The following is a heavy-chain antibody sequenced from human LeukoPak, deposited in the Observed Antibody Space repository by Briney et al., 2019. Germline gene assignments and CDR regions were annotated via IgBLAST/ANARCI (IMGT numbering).Heavy chain of an antibody. CDR3: AKDRGSGWTPVWFDA. CDR1: GFTFSSYG. V-gene: IGHV3-30*18. Sequence: PGGSLRLSCAASGFTFSSYGMHWVRRAPGKGLEWVAVISYDGSNKYYADSVKGRFTISRDNSKNTLYLQMNSLRAEDTAVYYCAKDRGSGWTPVWFDAWGQGTLVTVSS. J-gene: IGHJ5*02. CDR2: ISYDGSNK. D-gene: IGHD6-19*01.